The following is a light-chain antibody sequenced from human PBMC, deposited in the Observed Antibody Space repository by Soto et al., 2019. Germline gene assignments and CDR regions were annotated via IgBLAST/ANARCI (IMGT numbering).Light chain of an antibody. V-gene: IGKV1-39*01. CDR2: GAS. J-gene: IGKJ1*01. Sequence: IQMTQSPSSLSASVGDRVTITCRASQSITNYLNWFQQKPGKAPKLLIFGASSLQSGVPSRFSGGGSGTEYSLTISSLQPEDFATYYCQQSYSIPQTFGQGTKVESK. CDR3: QQSYSIPQT. CDR1: QSITNY.